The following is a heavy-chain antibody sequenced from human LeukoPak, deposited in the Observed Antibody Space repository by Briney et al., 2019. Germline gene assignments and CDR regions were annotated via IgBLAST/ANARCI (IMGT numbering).Heavy chain of an antibody. Sequence: GASVKVSCKVSGYTLTELSMHWVRQAPGKGLEWMGIIYPGDSDTRYSPSFQGQVTISADKSISTAYLEWSSLEASDTAIYFCARKNDLSDWFDSWGQGTLVTVSS. V-gene: IGHV5-51*01. CDR2: IYPGDSDT. J-gene: IGHJ5*01. CDR3: ARKNDLSDWFDS. CDR1: GYTLTELS.